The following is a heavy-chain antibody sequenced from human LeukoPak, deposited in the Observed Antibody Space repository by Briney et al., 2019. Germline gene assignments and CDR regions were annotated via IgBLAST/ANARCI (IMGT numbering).Heavy chain of an antibody. D-gene: IGHD1-26*01. CDR1: GFTFTSYS. J-gene: IGHJ4*02. CDR2: ISGGGGST. CDR3: AKGGKWDVTPFDY. Sequence: GGSLRLSCAASGFTFTSYSMNWVRQAPGKGLEWVSTISGGGGSTYYADSVKGRFTISRDNSKNTLYLQVNRLRAEDTAVYYCAKGGKWDVTPFDYWGQGTLVTVSS. V-gene: IGHV3-23*01.